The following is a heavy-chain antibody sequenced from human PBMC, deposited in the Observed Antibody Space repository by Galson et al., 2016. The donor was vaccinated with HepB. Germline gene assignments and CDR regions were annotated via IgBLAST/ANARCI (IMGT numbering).Heavy chain of an antibody. V-gene: IGHV3-23*01. Sequence: SLRLSCAASGFTFSGYEVAWVRQTPAKGLEWVSTVGGGGGNTHYADSVKGRFTISRDNSKNTLYLQMNSLRAEDTALYYCARAQIPGYCSGGSCFGKDYWGQETLVTVSS. J-gene: IGHJ4*02. D-gene: IGHD2-15*01. CDR1: GFTFSGYE. CDR2: VGGGGGNT. CDR3: ARAQIPGYCSGGSCFGKDY.